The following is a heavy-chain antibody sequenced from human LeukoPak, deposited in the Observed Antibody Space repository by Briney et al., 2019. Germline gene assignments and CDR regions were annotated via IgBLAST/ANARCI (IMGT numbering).Heavy chain of an antibody. Sequence: SETLSLTCTVSGGSIISADHYWRWIRQPPGKGLEWIGYIFYSGSTCYNPSLKRRLTISVDTSKNQFSLKLSSVTAADTAVYYCARGYYDVLTNYPKNFDQWGQGTLVTVSS. CDR2: IFYSGST. J-gene: IGHJ4*02. D-gene: IGHD3-9*01. CDR3: ARGYYDVLTNYPKNFDQ. CDR1: GGSIISADHY. V-gene: IGHV4-30-4*01.